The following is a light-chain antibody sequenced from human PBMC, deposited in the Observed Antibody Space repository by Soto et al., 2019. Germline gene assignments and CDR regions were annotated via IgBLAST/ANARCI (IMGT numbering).Light chain of an antibody. CDR1: SSNIGSNT. CDR2: SNN. J-gene: IGLJ2*01. V-gene: IGLV1-44*01. Sequence: QSVLTQPPSASGTPGQRVTIFCSGSSSNIGSNTVNWYQQLPGTAPKLLIYSNNQRPSGVPDRFSGSKSGTSASLAISGLQSEDEADYYCAAWDDSLNVVVFGGGTKVTVL. CDR3: AAWDDSLNVVV.